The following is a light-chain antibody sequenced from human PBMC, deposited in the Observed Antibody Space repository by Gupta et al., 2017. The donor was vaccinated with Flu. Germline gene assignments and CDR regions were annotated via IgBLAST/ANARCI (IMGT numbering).Light chain of an antibody. CDR1: SSDVGAYNF. J-gene: IGLJ1*01. CDR3: CSYTTTTTYV. Sequence: QSAPTQPASVSGPPGQSITISCTGTSSDVGAYNFVSWYQQHPGKAPKLMIYDVTYRPSGVSNRFSGSKSDNTASLTISGLQAEDEADYYCCSYTTTTTYVFGTGTKVTVL. CDR2: DVT. V-gene: IGLV2-14*03.